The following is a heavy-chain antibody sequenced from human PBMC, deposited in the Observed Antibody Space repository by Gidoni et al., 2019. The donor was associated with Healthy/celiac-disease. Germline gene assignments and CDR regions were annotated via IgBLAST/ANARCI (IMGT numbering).Heavy chain of an antibody. J-gene: IGHJ4*02. CDR1: GGSIRSGGYY. CDR2: IYYSGST. CDR3: AREACSSTSCPSYYFDY. Sequence: QVQLQESGPGLVKPSQTLSLTCTVSGGSIRSGGYYWSWIRQHPGKGLEWIGYIYYSGSTYYNPSLKSRVTISVDTSKNQFSLKLSSVTAADTAVYYCAREACSSTSCPSYYFDYWGQGTLVTVSS. D-gene: IGHD2-2*01. V-gene: IGHV4-31*03.